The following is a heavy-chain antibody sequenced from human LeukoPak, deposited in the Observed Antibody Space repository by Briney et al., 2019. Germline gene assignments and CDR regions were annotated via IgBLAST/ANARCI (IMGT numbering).Heavy chain of an antibody. CDR2: ISSSSSTI. CDR3: ARSREYYHSSAYSDAFDI. Sequence: GGSLRLSCAASGFTFGNYNMNWVRQAPGGGLEWVSYISSSSSTIYYADSVKGRFTISRDNAKNSLYLQMNSLRAEDTAVYYCARSREYYHSSAYSDAFDIWGQGTMVTVSS. V-gene: IGHV3-48*01. CDR1: GFTFGNYN. J-gene: IGHJ3*02. D-gene: IGHD3-22*01.